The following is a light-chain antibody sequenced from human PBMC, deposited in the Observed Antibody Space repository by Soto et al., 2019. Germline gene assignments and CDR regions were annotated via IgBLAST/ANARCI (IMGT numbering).Light chain of an antibody. J-gene: IGKJ1*01. V-gene: IGKV1-5*01. CDR1: QNIRGW. Sequence: DIRMTQSPSTLSTSVGDRVTITCRASQNIRGWLAWYQQKPGKAPKLLIYDASTLESGVPSRFSGSGSGTEFTLTISSLQPDDFATYYCQQYNSYSWTFGRGTKV. CDR3: QQYNSYSWT. CDR2: DAS.